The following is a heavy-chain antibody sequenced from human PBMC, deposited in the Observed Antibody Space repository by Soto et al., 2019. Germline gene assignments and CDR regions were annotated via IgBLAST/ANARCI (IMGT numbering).Heavy chain of an antibody. V-gene: IGHV1-2*04. Sequence: GASVKVSCKASGYTFTGYYMHWVRQAPGQGLEWMGWVNPNSGGTNYAQKFQGWVTMTRDTSICTAYMELSRLRSDDTAVYYCARDVGYSSFVFDYWGQGTLVTVSS. CDR3: ARDVGYSSFVFDY. CDR2: VNPNSGGT. CDR1: GYTFTGYY. J-gene: IGHJ4*02. D-gene: IGHD6-13*01.